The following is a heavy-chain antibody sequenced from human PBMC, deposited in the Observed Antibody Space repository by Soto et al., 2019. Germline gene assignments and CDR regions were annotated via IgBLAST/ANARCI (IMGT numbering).Heavy chain of an antibody. J-gene: IGHJ4*02. V-gene: IGHV3-23*01. CDR2: VSGSGDNT. CDR1: GLISSKDA. D-gene: IGHD2-15*01. Sequence: RLSCAASGLISSKDAMSWVRQAPGKGLEWVSGVSGSGDNTYYADSVKGRFTISRDNSKNTVYLQMNILRADDSAVYYCTKESAASFDYWGQGTLVTVSS. CDR3: TKESAASFDY.